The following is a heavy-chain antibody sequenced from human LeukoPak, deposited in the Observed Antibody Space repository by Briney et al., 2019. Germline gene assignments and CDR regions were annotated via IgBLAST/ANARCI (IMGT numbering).Heavy chain of an antibody. CDR3: AKSKTAVTTGYLDY. V-gene: IGHV3-43*01. J-gene: IGHJ4*02. D-gene: IGHD4-17*01. Sequence: GGSLRLPCAASGFTFDDYTMHWVRLAPGKGLEWVSLISWDGGSTYYADSVKGRFTISRDNSKNSLYLQMNSLRTEDTALYYCAKSKTAVTTGYLDYWGQGTLVTVSS. CDR2: ISWDGGST. CDR1: GFTFDDYT.